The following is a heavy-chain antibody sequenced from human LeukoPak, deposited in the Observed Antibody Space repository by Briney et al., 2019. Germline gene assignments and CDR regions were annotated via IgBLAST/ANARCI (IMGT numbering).Heavy chain of an antibody. CDR1: GGSISSGDYY. D-gene: IGHD2-2*01. J-gene: IGHJ4*02. Sequence: SQTLSLTCTVSGGSISSGDYYWSWIRQPPGKGLEWIGYIYYSGSTYYNPSLKSRVTISVDTSKNQFSLKLSSVTAADTAVYYCARVDLVWAIPDYWGQGTLVTVSS. CDR3: ARVDLVWAIPDY. CDR2: IYYSGST. V-gene: IGHV4-30-4*01.